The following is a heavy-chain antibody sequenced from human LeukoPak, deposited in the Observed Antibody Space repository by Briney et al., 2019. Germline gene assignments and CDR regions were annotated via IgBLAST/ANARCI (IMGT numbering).Heavy chain of an antibody. CDR2: IYSGGST. Sequence: ETLSLTCAVFGGSFSDYYWSWVRQAPGKGLEWVSLIYSGGSTYYADSVRGRFTISRDSSKNTLYLQLNSLRAEDTAVYYCAAFSHKGVWGQGTTVTVSS. J-gene: IGHJ6*02. V-gene: IGHV3-66*01. CDR3: AAFSHKGV. CDR1: GGSFSDYY. D-gene: IGHD3-3*02.